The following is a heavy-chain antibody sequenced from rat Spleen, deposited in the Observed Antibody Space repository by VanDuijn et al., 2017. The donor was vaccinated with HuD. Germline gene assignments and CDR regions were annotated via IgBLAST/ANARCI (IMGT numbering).Heavy chain of an antibody. CDR2: IIYDGTRT. Sequence: EVQLVESGGGLVQPGRSLKLSCSASGFTFSDYTMAWVRQSPKKGLEWVATIIYDGTRTFYRDSVKGRFTISRDDAKNTLYLQMDSLRSEDTATYYCARTEGIVEGVMDAWGQGASVTVSS. CDR3: ARTEGIVEGVMDA. V-gene: IGHV5S10*01. D-gene: IGHD1-11*01. J-gene: IGHJ4*01. CDR1: GFTFSDYT.